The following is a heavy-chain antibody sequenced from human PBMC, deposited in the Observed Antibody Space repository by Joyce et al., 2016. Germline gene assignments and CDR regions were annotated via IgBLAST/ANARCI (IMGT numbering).Heavy chain of an antibody. Sequence: QLQLQESGPGLVQPSGTLSLTCTVSGHSLSSNSYYWGWIRQPPGKGLEWVGTLHFNGDTYYNPSLKSRVTISEDTSRNQFSLTLHSVSAADTAVYYCARRVVVVYYFDFWGQGALVTVSS. CDR1: GHSLSSNSYY. J-gene: IGHJ4*02. CDR2: LHFNGDT. D-gene: IGHD2-21*01. CDR3: ARRVVVVYYFDF. V-gene: IGHV4-39*01.